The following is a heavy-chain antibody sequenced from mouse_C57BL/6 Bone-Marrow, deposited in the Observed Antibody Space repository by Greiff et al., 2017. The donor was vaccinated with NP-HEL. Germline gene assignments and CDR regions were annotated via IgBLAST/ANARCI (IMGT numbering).Heavy chain of an antibody. J-gene: IGHJ2*01. CDR2: IDPENGDT. CDR1: GFNIKDDY. Sequence: SGAELVRPGASVKLSCTASGFNIKDDYMHWVKQRPEQGLEWIGWIDPENGDTEYASKFQGKATITADTSSNTAYLQLSSLTSEDTAVHYCTPAYYFDYWGQGTTLTVSS. V-gene: IGHV14-4*01. CDR3: TPAYYFDY.